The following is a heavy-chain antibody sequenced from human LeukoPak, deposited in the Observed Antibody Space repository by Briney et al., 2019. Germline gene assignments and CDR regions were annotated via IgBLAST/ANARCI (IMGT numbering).Heavy chain of an antibody. CDR2: ISGGGGE. V-gene: IGHV3-23*01. CDR1: GFTFNKYA. Sequence: GGSLRLSCAASGFTFNKYAVTWVRQVPGKGLEWLSTISGGGGEFYADSAKGRFTISRDNAKNTLYLEMTSLRAEDTALYYCAKALGVEVPAASRWFDPWGQGTLVTVSA. D-gene: IGHD2-2*01. J-gene: IGHJ5*02. CDR3: AKALGVEVPAASRWFDP.